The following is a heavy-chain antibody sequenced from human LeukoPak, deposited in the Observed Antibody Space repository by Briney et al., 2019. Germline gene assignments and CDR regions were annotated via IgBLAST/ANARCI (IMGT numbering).Heavy chain of an antibody. J-gene: IGHJ2*01. V-gene: IGHV1-8*03. Sequence: ASVKVSCKASGYTFTSYDINWVRQATGQGLEWMGWMNPNSGNTGYAQKFQGRVTITRNTSISTAYMELSSLRSEDTAVYYCARGEGDNWYFDLWGRGTLVTVSS. D-gene: IGHD1-26*01. CDR1: GYTFTSYD. CDR3: ARGEGDNWYFDL. CDR2: MNPNSGNT.